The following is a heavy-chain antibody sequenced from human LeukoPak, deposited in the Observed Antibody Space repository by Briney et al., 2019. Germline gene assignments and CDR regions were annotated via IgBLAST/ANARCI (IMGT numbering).Heavy chain of an antibody. CDR1: GFTFSSYG. V-gene: IGHV3-23*01. Sequence: GGSLRLSCAASGFTFSSYGMNWVRQAPGKGLEWVSALSDNGERTYYADSVKGRFTISRDNSKNTLYLQMNSLRAEDTAVYYCAKAPRVVITPAQEHFQHWGQGTLVTVSS. CDR3: AKAPRVVITPAQEHFQH. CDR2: LSDNGERT. D-gene: IGHD3-22*01. J-gene: IGHJ1*01.